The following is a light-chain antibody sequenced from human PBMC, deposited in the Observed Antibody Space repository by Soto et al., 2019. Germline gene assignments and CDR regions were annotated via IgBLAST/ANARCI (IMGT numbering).Light chain of an antibody. Sequence: QSVLTQPASVSGSPGQSITISCTGTSSDVGGYNYVSWYQQHPGKAHKLMIYEVTNRPSGVSNRFSASKSGNTASLTISGLQAEDEADYYCSSYTSRSTLVFGTGTKDTVL. J-gene: IGLJ1*01. CDR3: SSYTSRSTLV. CDR1: SSDVGGYNY. V-gene: IGLV2-14*01. CDR2: EVT.